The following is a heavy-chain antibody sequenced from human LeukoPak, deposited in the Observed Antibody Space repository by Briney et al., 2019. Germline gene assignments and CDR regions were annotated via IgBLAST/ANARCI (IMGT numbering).Heavy chain of an antibody. V-gene: IGHV3-30*02. Sequence: GGSLRLSCAASGFTFSSYGMHWVRQAPGKGLEWVAFIRSDGSNKYYTDSVEGRFTISRDNSKNTLYLQMNSLRAEDTAVYYCARYGSGSGDAFDIWGQGTMVTVSS. D-gene: IGHD3-10*01. CDR2: IRSDGSNK. CDR1: GFTFSSYG. CDR3: ARYGSGSGDAFDI. J-gene: IGHJ3*02.